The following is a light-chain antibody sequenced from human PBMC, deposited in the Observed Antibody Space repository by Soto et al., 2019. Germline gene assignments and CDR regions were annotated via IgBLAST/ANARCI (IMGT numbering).Light chain of an antibody. CDR2: GVS. CDR3: QQYADWPWT. J-gene: IGKJ1*01. V-gene: IGKV3D-15*01. CDR1: QSVSSN. Sequence: EILMTQSPVTLSVSPGEGATLSCRASQSVSSNLAWFQQRPGQAPRLLIYGVSTRVIGIPARFSGSGSGTEFTLTISSLQSEDLALYYCQQYADWPWTFGQGMKVEIK.